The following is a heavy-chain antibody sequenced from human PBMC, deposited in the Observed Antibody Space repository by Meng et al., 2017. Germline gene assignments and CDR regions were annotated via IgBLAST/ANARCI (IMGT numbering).Heavy chain of an antibody. D-gene: IGHD3-10*01. CDR3: ARDRNLWFGELLPIYYYGMDV. Sequence: GGSLRLSCAASGFTFSSYSMNWVRQAPGKGLEWVSSISSSSSYIYYADSVKGRFTISRDNAKNSLYLQMNSLRAEDTAVYYCARDRNLWFGELLPIYYYGMDVWGQGTTVTVSS. V-gene: IGHV3-21*01. CDR1: GFTFSSYS. J-gene: IGHJ6*02. CDR2: ISSSSSYI.